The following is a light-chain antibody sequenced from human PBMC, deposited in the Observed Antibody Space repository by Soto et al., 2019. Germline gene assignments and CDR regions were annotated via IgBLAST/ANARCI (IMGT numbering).Light chain of an antibody. CDR2: DAS. CDR3: QQRGNWPPTWT. V-gene: IGKV3-11*01. CDR1: QRFSSY. J-gene: IGKJ1*01. Sequence: EIVLTQSPATLSLSPGERATLSCRASQRFSSYLAWYQQKAVEAPRLLIYDASIRATGILARCSGSWAGTDFTPTTNGLEPEDSAVYYCQQRGNWPPTWTFGQGTKVDIK.